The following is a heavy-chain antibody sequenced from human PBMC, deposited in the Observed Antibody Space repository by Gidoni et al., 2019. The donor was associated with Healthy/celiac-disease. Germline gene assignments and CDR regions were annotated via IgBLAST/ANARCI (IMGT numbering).Heavy chain of an antibody. CDR1: VYTFTGYS. D-gene: IGHD6-25*01. V-gene: IGHV1-2*04. CDR2: INPNSGGT. CDR3: ARTFATGGDFDY. Sequence: QVQLMQSGAEVKKPGASAKASCKASVYTFTGYSMHWVRQAPGQGLEWMGWINPNSGGTNYAQKFQGWVTMTRDTSISTAYMELSRLRSDDTAVYYCARTFATGGDFDYWGQGTLVTVSS. J-gene: IGHJ4*02.